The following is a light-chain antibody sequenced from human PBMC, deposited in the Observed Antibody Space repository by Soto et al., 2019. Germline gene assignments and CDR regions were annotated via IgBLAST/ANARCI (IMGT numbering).Light chain of an antibody. CDR2: DVT. Sequence: QSVLTQPASVSGSPGQTITISCTGTSSDVGGYNYVSWYQQSPGKAPKVIIYDVTNRPSGVSNRFSGSKSANTASLTISGLQAEDEADYYCYSYTNINTWVFGGGTKVTVL. V-gene: IGLV2-14*01. J-gene: IGLJ3*02. CDR1: SSDVGGYNY. CDR3: YSYTNINTWV.